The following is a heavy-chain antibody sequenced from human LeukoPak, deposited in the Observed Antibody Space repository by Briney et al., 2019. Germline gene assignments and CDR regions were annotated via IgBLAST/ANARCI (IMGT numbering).Heavy chain of an antibody. Sequence: SETLSLTCTVSGDSISGYYWSWLRQPPGKGLEWIAYIYPSRTTNYYPSLKSRVTISADTSKNQFSLKLTSVTAADTAAYYCARQERAVAGAFDYWGQGTLVTVSS. CDR3: ARQERAVAGAFDY. D-gene: IGHD6-19*01. CDR1: GDSISGYY. V-gene: IGHV4-59*01. J-gene: IGHJ4*02. CDR2: IYPSRTT.